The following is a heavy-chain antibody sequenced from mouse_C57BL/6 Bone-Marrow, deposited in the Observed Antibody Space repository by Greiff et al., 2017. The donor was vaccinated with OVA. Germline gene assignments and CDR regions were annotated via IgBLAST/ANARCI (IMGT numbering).Heavy chain of an antibody. D-gene: IGHD4-1*01. CDR3: ARAGTEGLYFDY. Sequence: VQLQQPGAELVKPGASVKLSCKASGYTFTSYWMQWVKQRPGQGLEWIGEIDPSDSYTNYNQKFKGKATLTVDTSSSTAYMQLSSLTSEDSAVYYCARAGTEGLYFDYWGQGTTLTVSS. CDR1: GYTFTSYW. J-gene: IGHJ2*01. V-gene: IGHV1-50*01. CDR2: IDPSDSYT.